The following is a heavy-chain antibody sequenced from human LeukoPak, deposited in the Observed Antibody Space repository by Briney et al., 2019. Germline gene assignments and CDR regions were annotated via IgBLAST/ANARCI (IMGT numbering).Heavy chain of an antibody. V-gene: IGHV1-2*02. CDR3: ARGEHYYDSSGREFEY. CDR2: ISPKSGAT. J-gene: IGHJ4*02. D-gene: IGHD3-22*01. Sequence: ASVKVSCKTSGYTFIDYYMHWVRQAPGQGLEWMGWISPKSGATDYAQKFQGSVTMTWDTSMTTAYMQLSSLRSDDTAVYFCARGEHYYDSSGREFEYWGQGTLVTASS. CDR1: GYTFIDYY.